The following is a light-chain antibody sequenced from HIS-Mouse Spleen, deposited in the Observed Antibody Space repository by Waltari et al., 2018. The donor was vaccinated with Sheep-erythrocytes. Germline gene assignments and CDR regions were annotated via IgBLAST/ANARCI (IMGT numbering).Light chain of an antibody. J-gene: IGLJ2*01. V-gene: IGLV2-23*01. Sequence: QSALTQPASVSGSPGQSITISCTGTSSDVGSYNLVSWYQQHPGKAPKRMIYEGSKRRAGVSKRFSGSKSGNTASLTISGLQAEDEADYYCCSYAGSSTLVFGGGTKLTVL. CDR2: EGS. CDR1: SSDVGSYNL. CDR3: CSYAGSSTLV.